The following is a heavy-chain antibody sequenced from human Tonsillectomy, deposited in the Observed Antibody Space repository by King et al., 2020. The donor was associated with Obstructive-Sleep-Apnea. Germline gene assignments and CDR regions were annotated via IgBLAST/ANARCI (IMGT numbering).Heavy chain of an antibody. V-gene: IGHV3-21*01. CDR1: GFTFSSYS. J-gene: IGHJ5*02. CDR3: ARSPQNYDLAPGWFDP. Sequence: VQLVESGGGLVKPGGSLRLSCAASGFTFSSYSMNWVRQAPGKGLEWVSSISSSSSYIYYADSVKGRFTISRDNAKNSLYLQMNSLRAEDTAVYYCARSPQNYDLAPGWFDPWGQGTLVTVSS. D-gene: IGHD3-3*01. CDR2: ISSSSSYI.